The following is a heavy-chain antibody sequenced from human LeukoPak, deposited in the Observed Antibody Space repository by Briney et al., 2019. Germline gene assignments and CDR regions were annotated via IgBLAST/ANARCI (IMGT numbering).Heavy chain of an antibody. Sequence: GGSLRLSCAASGFTFNSYGMHWVRQAPGKGLEWVALISYDGSYKYYTESVKGRFTISRDNSKNTLYLQMNSLRAEDTAVYYCARDGGYAFDIWGQGTMVTVSS. V-gene: IGHV3-30*03. J-gene: IGHJ3*02. CDR2: ISYDGSYK. CDR1: GFTFNSYG. D-gene: IGHD3-16*01. CDR3: ARDGGYAFDI.